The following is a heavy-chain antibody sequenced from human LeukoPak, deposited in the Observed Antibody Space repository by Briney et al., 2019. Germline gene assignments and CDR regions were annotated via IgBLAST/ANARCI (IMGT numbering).Heavy chain of an antibody. CDR1: GFTFDDYA. D-gene: IGHD2-15*01. J-gene: IGHJ6*03. Sequence: PGRSLRLSCAASGFTFDDYAMHWVRQAPGRGLEWVSGISWNSGSIGYADSVKGRFTISRDNAKNSLYLQMNSLRAEDTAVYYCARAGGSVYYYYYMDVWGKGTTVTVSS. CDR2: ISWNSGSI. CDR3: ARAGGSVYYYYYMDV. V-gene: IGHV3-9*01.